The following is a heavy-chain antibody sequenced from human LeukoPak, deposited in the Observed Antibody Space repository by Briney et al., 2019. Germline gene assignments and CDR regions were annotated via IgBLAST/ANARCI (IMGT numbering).Heavy chain of an antibody. J-gene: IGHJ4*02. D-gene: IGHD3-22*01. Sequence: SGTLSLTCAVSGGSISSSNWWSWIRQPPGKGLEWIGYIYYSGSTNYNPSLKSRVTISVDTSKNQFSLKLSSVTAADTAVYYCARGDYYDSSGYDYWGQGTLVTVSS. V-gene: IGHV4-4*02. CDR1: GGSISSSNW. CDR3: ARGDYYDSSGYDY. CDR2: IYYSGST.